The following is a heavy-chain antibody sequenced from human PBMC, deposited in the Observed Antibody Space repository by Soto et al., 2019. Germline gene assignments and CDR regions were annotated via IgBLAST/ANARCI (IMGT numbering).Heavy chain of an antibody. V-gene: IGHV3-23*01. Sequence: GGSLRLSCAASGFTFRNNVLSWVRQAPGRGLDWVSGITGSGRDTYYADSVKGRFTISRDNSKNMVFLQMNSLRAEDTALYYCAKNGLDNSPSAIDSWGPGTLVTVSS. CDR2: ITGSGRDT. CDR1: GFTFRNNV. D-gene: IGHD2-8*01. CDR3: AKNGLDNSPSAIDS. J-gene: IGHJ4*02.